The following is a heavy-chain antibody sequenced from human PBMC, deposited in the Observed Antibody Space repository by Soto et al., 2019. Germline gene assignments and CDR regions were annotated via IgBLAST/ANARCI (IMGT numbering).Heavy chain of an antibody. Sequence: SQYYADSVKGRFTISRDTSKSTLYLQMTSLRPEDTAVYYCASGAAFYYDTSRYWGQGTLVTVSS. CDR3: ASGAAFYYDTSRY. D-gene: IGHD3-22*01. CDR2: SQ. J-gene: IGHJ4*02. V-gene: IGHV3-30-3*01.